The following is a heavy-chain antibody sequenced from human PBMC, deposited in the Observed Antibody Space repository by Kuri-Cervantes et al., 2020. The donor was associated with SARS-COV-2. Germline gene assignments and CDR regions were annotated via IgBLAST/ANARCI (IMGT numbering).Heavy chain of an antibody. J-gene: IGHJ4*02. CDR1: GGSISRYY. V-gene: IGHV4-59*12. CDR2: IHYSGST. CDR3: ARESAQGTFGGVIVIIDY. D-gene: IGHD3-16*02. Sequence: SETLSLTCSVSGGSISRYYWSWMRQPPGKGLEWIGNIHYSGSTNYNTSLDSRVTMSVDTSKNQFSLKLSSVTAADTAVYYCARESAQGTFGGVIVIIDYWGQGTLVTVSS.